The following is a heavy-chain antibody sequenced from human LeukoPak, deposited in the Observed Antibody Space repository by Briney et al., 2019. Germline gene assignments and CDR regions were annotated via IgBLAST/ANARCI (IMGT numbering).Heavy chain of an antibody. J-gene: IGHJ4*02. D-gene: IGHD3-9*01. CDR1: GFTVSSNY. V-gene: IGHV3-74*01. CDR2: INSDGSST. CDR3: ARDKGNYDILTGAPDY. Sequence: GGSLRLSYAASGFTVSSNYMSWVRQAPGKGLEWVSRINSDGSSTSYADSVKGRFTISRDNAKNTLYLQMNSLRAEDTAVYYCARDKGNYDILTGAPDYWGQGTLVTVSS.